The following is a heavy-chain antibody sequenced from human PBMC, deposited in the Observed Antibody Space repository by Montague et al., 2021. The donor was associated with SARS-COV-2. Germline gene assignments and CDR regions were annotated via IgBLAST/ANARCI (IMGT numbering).Heavy chain of an antibody. J-gene: IGHJ6*02. D-gene: IGHD3-22*01. CDR1: GGSFSGYY. CDR3: VRLLKATMIAVVVPGGPLSASGMDV. CDR2: INHSGST. V-gene: IGHV4-34*01. Sequence: SETLSLTCAVYGGSFSGYYWNWIRQPPGKGLQWIGEINHSGSTNYNPSLKSRVTISVDTSKNQFSLRLSSVTAADTAVYYCVRLLKATMIAVVVPGGPLSASGMDVWGQGTTVTVSS.